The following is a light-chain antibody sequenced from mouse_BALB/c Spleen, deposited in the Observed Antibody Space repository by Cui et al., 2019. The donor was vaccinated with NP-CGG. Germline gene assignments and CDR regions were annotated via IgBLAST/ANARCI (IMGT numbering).Light chain of an antibody. CDR2: GTN. J-gene: IGLJ1*01. Sequence: QAVVTQESALTTSTGETVTLTCRSSTGAVTTSNYANWVQEKPDHLFTGLIGGTNNRAPGVPARFSGSLIGDKAALTITGAQTEDEAMYFCVLWYSNHWVFGGGTKLTVL. CDR1: TGAVTTSNY. V-gene: IGLV1*01. CDR3: VLWYSNHWV.